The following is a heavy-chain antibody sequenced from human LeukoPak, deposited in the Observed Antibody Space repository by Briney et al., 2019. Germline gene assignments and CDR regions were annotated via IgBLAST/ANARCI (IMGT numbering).Heavy chain of an antibody. CDR1: GFTFSSYA. J-gene: IGHJ4*02. CDR3: AKSHYYDSSGYCRWDYFDY. Sequence: GGSLRLSCAASGFTFSSYAMSWVRQAPGKGLEWVSAISGSGGSTYYADSVKGRFTISRDNSKNTLYLQMNSLRAEDTAVYYCAKSHYYDSSGYCRWDYFDYWGQGTLVTVSS. D-gene: IGHD3-22*01. CDR2: ISGSGGST. V-gene: IGHV3-23*01.